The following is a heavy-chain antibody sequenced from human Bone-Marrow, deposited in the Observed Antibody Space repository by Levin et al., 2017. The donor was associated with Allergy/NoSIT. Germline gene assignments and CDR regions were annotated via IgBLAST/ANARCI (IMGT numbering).Heavy chain of an antibody. V-gene: IGHV4-59*01. J-gene: IGHJ2*01. CDR2: IYSSGST. CDR3: ARGAVYSSSWYWYFDL. CDR1: GGSISGYY. Sequence: SETLSLTCTVSGGSISGYYWSWIRQPPGKGLEWIGCIYSSGSTNHNPSLKSRVTISVDTSKNKFPLQMNTVTAEDTAVYYCARGAVYSSSWYWYFDLWGRGTLVTVSS. D-gene: IGHD6-13*01.